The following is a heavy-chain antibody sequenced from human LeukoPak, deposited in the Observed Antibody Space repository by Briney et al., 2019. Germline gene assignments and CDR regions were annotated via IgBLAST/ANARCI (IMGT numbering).Heavy chain of an antibody. J-gene: IGHJ4*02. Sequence: SVKVSCKASGGTFSSYAISWVRQAPDQGLEWMGRIIPILGIANYAQKFQGRVTITADKSTSTAYMELSSLRSEDTAVYYCAREGSSWLDYWGQGTLVTVSS. D-gene: IGHD6-13*01. CDR1: GGTFSSYA. V-gene: IGHV1-69*04. CDR3: AREGSSWLDY. CDR2: IIPILGIA.